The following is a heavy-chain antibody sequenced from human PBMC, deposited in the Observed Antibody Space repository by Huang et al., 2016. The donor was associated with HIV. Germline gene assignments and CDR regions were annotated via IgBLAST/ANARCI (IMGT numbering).Heavy chain of an antibody. D-gene: IGHD3-10*01. CDR3: ARDATKNPRGWFDP. J-gene: IGHJ5*02. Sequence: QVHLQQWGAGLLKSAETLSLNCAVYGGSLSGYYWSWLRQTPGKGLEWIGEINHLGSPNYNPSLKSRVSISMDGSKKQFSLKLRSISDADTAVYFCARDATKNPRGWFDPWGQGTLVTVSS. CDR1: GGSLSGYY. V-gene: IGHV4-34*02. CDR2: INHLGSP.